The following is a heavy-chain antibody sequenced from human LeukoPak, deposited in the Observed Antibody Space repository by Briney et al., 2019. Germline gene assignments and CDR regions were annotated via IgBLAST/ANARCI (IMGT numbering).Heavy chain of an antibody. CDR1: GFTFSSYA. J-gene: IGHJ6*02. D-gene: IGHD5/OR15-5a*01. V-gene: IGHV3-23*01. CDR3: AKRSTAARHYYYYGMDV. Sequence: GSLRLSCAASGFTFSSYAMSWVRQAPGKGLEWVSAISGSGGSTYYADSVKGRFTISRDNSKNTLYLQMNSLRAEDTAVYYCAKRSTAARHYYYYGMDVWGQGTTVTVSS. CDR2: ISGSGGST.